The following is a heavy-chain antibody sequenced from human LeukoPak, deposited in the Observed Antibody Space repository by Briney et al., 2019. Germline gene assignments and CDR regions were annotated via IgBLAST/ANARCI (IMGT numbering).Heavy chain of an antibody. CDR2: INHSGST. CDR1: GGSFSGYY. Sequence: RPSETLSLTCAVYGGSFSGYYWSWIRQPPGKGLEWIGEINHSGSTNYNPSLKSRVTISVDTSKNQFSLKLSSVTAADTAVYYCARRQVRESIDYWGQGTLVTVSS. V-gene: IGHV4-34*01. D-gene: IGHD3-10*01. J-gene: IGHJ4*02. CDR3: ARRQVRESIDY.